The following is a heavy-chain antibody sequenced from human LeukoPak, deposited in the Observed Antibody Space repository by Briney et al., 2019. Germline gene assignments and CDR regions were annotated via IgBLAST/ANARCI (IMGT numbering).Heavy chain of an antibody. J-gene: IGHJ4*02. D-gene: IGHD3-10*01. CDR3: ARHPELYFFDC. CDR2: ISYSGST. CDR1: AGSISSYY. V-gene: IGHV4-59*08. Sequence: SETLSLTCTVSAGSISSYYWSWIRQPPGRGLEWIGYISYSGSTNYNPSLKSRVTISADTSKNQVSLTLSSVTAADTAVYYCARHPELYFFDCWGQGTLVTVSS.